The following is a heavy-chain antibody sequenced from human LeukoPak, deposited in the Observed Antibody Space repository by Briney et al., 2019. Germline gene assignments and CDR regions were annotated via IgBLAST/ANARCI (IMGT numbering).Heavy chain of an antibody. D-gene: IGHD3-22*01. CDR1: GYTFTRNG. Sequence: ASVKVSCKASGYTFTRNGVSWVRLAPGQGLEWMGWICAQNGNTKYADKFQDRVAMTTDTSTNTAYMELRSLRSDDTAVYYCARDRNPPYYDTSGHYPHYFDYWGQGTLVTVSS. J-gene: IGHJ4*02. V-gene: IGHV1-18*01. CDR2: ICAQNGNT. CDR3: ARDRNPPYYDTSGHYPHYFDY.